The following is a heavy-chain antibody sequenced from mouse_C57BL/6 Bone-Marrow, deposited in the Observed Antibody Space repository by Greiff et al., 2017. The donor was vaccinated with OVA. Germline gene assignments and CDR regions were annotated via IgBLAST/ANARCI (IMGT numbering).Heavy chain of an antibody. J-gene: IGHJ3*01. CDR3: ANNYDGSSYTWFAY. D-gene: IGHD1-1*01. V-gene: IGHV1-7*01. CDR1: GYTFTSYW. Sequence: QVQLQQSGAELAKPGASVKLSCKASGYTFTSYWMHWVKQRPGQGLEWIGYINPSSGYNKYNQKFKDKATLTADKSSSTAYMQLSSLTYEDSAVYYCANNYDGSSYTWFAYWGQGTLVTVSA. CDR2: INPSSGYN.